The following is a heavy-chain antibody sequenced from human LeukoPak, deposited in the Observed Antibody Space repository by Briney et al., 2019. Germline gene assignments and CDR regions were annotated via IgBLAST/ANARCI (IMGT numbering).Heavy chain of an antibody. CDR2: IWYDGSNK. V-gene: IGHV3-33*01. CDR1: GLRFNSHC. Sequence: PGGSLRLPCTASGLRFNSHCMHWVRQAPGKGLEWVAVIWYDGSNKYYADSVKGRFTISRDNSKNTVDLQRNSLRAEDTAVYYCVRDYHGSGPDYWGQGTLVTVSS. CDR3: VRDYHGSGPDY. D-gene: IGHD3-10*01. J-gene: IGHJ4*02.